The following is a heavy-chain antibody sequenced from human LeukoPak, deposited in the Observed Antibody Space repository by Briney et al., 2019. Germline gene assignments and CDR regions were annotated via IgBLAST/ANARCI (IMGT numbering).Heavy chain of an antibody. J-gene: IGHJ3*02. CDR3: AKAPSQTRFRDAFDI. CDR1: GFTFDDYA. V-gene: IGHV3-9*01. CDR2: ISWNSGSI. Sequence: PGGPLRLSCAASGFTFDDYAMHWVRQAPGKGLEWVSGISWNSGSIGYADSVKGRFTISRDNDKNSLYLQMNSLRAEDTALYYCAKAPSQTRFRDAFDIWGQGTMVTVSS. D-gene: IGHD3-3*01.